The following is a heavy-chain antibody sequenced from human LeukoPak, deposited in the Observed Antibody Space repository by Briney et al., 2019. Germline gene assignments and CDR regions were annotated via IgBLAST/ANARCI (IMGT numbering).Heavy chain of an antibody. Sequence: ASVKVSCKASGYPFISYDINWVRQATGQGLEWMGWMSPNSGNTGYAQKFQGRVTMTRNTSISTAYMELSSLRSEDTAVYYCARFPYYDFWSGYSNLVYYYGMDVWGQGTTVTVS. J-gene: IGHJ6*02. CDR2: MSPNSGNT. D-gene: IGHD3-3*01. CDR1: GYPFISYD. CDR3: ARFPYYDFWSGYSNLVYYYGMDV. V-gene: IGHV1-8*01.